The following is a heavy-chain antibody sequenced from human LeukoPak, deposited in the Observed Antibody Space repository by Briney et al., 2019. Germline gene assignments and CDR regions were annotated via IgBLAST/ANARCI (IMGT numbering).Heavy chain of an antibody. V-gene: IGHV4-59*01. CDR3: ARDRRWELLHAFDI. CDR1: GDSIGRYF. Sequence: SETLSLTCSVSGDSIGRYFWSWTRQPPGKGLEWIAYVHYREKTNYNPSLKSRVTISLDTSKNQISLKLSSVTAADTAVYYCARDRRWELLHAFDIWGQGTVVSVSS. CDR2: VHYREKT. J-gene: IGHJ3*02. D-gene: IGHD1-26*01.